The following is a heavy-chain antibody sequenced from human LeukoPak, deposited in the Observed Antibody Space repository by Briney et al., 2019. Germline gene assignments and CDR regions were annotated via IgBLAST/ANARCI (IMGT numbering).Heavy chain of an antibody. CDR1: GYTFTGYY. D-gene: IGHD7-27*01. CDR3: ARDHWGLGAFDI. Sequence: ASVKVSRKASGYTFTGYYMHWVRQALGQGLEWMGWINPNSGGTNYAQKFQGRVTMTRDTSISTAYMELSRLRSDDTAVYYCARDHWGLGAFDIWGQGTMVTVSS. CDR2: INPNSGGT. V-gene: IGHV1-2*02. J-gene: IGHJ3*02.